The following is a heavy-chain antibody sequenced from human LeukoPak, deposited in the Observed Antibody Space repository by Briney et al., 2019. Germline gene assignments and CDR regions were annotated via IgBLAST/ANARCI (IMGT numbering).Heavy chain of an antibody. CDR3: ARGGYDFWYYYYYMDV. Sequence: SETLSLTCAVYGGSFSGYYWSWIRQPPGKGLEWIGEINHSGSTNYNPSPKSRVTISVDTSKNQFSLKLSSVTAADTAVYYCARGGYDFWYYYYYMDVWGKGTTVTVSS. V-gene: IGHV4-34*01. J-gene: IGHJ6*03. CDR1: GGSFSGYY. CDR2: INHSGST. D-gene: IGHD5-12*01.